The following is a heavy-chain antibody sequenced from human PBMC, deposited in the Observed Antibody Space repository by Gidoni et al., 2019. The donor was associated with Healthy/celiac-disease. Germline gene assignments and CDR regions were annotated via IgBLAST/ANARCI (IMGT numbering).Heavy chain of an antibody. CDR1: GFTFSNAW. D-gene: IGHD1-7*01. CDR3: TKTLKLNYVFYLYGMDV. J-gene: IGHJ6*02. V-gene: IGHV3-15*07. CDR2: IKSKTAWWTT. Sequence: EVQLVESGGGLVKPGGSLRLSCAASGFTFSNAWMNWVRPAPGKGLEFGGRIKSKTAWWTTDYASPVKSRFPIFRDYFKNPLFLQINRLKTEDPAVYYLTKTLKLNYVFYLYGMDVWGQGTTGPVSS.